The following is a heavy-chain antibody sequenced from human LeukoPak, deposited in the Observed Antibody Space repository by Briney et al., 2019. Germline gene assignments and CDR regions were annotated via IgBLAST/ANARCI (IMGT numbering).Heavy chain of an antibody. D-gene: IGHD1-26*01. Sequence: GGSLRLSCAVSGFTLSRYWIHWVRQAPGKGLEWLSYVNNDGTGTSYAGSVKGRFTMSRDNAKNTLYLQMNSLRAEDTAVYYCARGGIGGATPDYWGQGALVTVSS. J-gene: IGHJ4*02. CDR1: GFTLSRYW. V-gene: IGHV3-74*01. CDR2: VNNDGTGT. CDR3: ARGGIGGATPDY.